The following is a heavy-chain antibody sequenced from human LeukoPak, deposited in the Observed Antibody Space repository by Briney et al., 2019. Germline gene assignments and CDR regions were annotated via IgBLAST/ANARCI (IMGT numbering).Heavy chain of an antibody. CDR1: GFTFSDHY. J-gene: IGHJ6*04. D-gene: IGHD3-10*01. CDR3: AREIYGSGSYFYYGMDV. Sequence: GGSLRLSCAASGFTFSDHYMDWVRQAPGKGLEWVGRTRNKANSYTTEYAASVKGRFTISRDDSKNSLYLQMNSLKTEDTAVYYCAREIYGSGSYFYYGMDVWGKGTTVTVSS. V-gene: IGHV3-72*01. CDR2: TRNKANSYTT.